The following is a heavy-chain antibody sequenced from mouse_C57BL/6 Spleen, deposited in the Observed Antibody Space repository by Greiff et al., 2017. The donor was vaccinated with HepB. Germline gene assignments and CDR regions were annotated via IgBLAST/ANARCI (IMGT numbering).Heavy chain of an antibody. J-gene: IGHJ3*01. CDR3: ARERGGSSSTAWFAY. V-gene: IGHV1-82*01. Sequence: QVQLKESGPELVKPGASVKISCKASGYAFSSSWMNWVKQRPGKGLEWIGRIYPGDGDTNYNGKFKGKATLTADKSSSTAYMQLSSLTSEDSAVYFCARERGGSSSTAWFAYWGQGTLVTVSA. CDR2: IYPGDGDT. CDR1: GYAFSSSW. D-gene: IGHD1-1*01.